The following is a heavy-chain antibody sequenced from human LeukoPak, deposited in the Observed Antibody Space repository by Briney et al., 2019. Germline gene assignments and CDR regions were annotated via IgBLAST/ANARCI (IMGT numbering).Heavy chain of an antibody. Sequence: SETLSLTCTVSGGSISSSSDYWGWIRQAPGKGLEWIGSIYYHENTYYNSSLKSRVTISVDTSKNQFSLKLNSVTAADTAVYFCARRAYSAAYWKHFDYWGQGALVTISS. J-gene: IGHJ4*02. CDR1: GGSISSSSDY. V-gene: IGHV4-39*01. D-gene: IGHD1-1*01. CDR2: IYYHENT. CDR3: ARRAYSAAYWKHFDY.